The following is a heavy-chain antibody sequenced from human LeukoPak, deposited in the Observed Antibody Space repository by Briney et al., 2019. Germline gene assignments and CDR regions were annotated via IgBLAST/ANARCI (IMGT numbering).Heavy chain of an antibody. CDR3: ARVLPYGSGIQDH. Sequence: GGSLRLSCAASGFSFSSYWMAWGRRTPGKGREWVAHIKGDGSDSYYVDSVKGRFNISRDNAEISLSLQMNSLGAEDTAVYYCARVLPYGSGIQDHWGQGTLVTVSS. D-gene: IGHD3-10*01. V-gene: IGHV3-7*04. J-gene: IGHJ4*02. CDR2: IKGDGSDS. CDR1: GFSFSSYW.